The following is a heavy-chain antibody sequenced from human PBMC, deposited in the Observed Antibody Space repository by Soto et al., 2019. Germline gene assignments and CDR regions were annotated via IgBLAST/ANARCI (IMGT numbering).Heavy chain of an antibody. J-gene: IGHJ6*02. CDR2: IIPIFGTA. CDR3: ARALTPLYMVRGVITYYYYYGMDV. V-gene: IGHV1-69*13. Sequence: GPSVKVSCKASGGTFSSYAISWVRQAPGQGLEWMGGIIPIFGTANYAQKFQGRVTITADESTSTAYMELSSLRSEDTAVYYCARALTPLYMVRGVITYYYYYGMDVWGQGTTVTVSS. D-gene: IGHD3-10*01. CDR1: GGTFSSYA.